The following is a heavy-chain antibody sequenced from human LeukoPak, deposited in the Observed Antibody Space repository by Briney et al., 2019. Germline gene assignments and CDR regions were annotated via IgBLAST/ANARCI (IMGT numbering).Heavy chain of an antibody. CDR1: GGSFTDYA. CDR2: VSDGGSV. Sequence: SETLSLTCAVYGGSFTDYAWNWIRQPPGKGLEWIGEVSDGGSVNYNPSLKSRITISADTSKNQFSLRLSSVSAAGTAVYFCARGGLRDFYYFHMDVWAKGAMVTVSS. D-gene: IGHD2/OR15-2a*01. V-gene: IGHV4-34*01. CDR3: ARGGLRDFYYFHMDV. J-gene: IGHJ6*03.